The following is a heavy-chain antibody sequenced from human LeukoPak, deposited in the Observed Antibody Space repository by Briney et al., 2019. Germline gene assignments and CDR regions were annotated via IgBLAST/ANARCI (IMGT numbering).Heavy chain of an antibody. CDR1: GLSFSSYN. D-gene: IGHD2-8*02. Sequence: GGSLRLSCAASGLSFSSYNMNWVRRAPGKGLEWVSSISSSGSYIYYAGSVEGRFTISRDNAKNSLYLQMNSLRAEDTAVYYCARDRYCYYAFDIWGQGTMVTVSS. CDR2: ISSSGSYI. J-gene: IGHJ3*02. V-gene: IGHV3-21*01. CDR3: ARDRYCYYAFDI.